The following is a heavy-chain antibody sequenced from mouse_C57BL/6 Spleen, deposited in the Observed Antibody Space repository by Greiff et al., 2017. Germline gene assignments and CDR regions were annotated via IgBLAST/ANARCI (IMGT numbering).Heavy chain of an antibody. CDR1: GYAFSSSW. V-gene: IGHV1-82*01. Sequence: QVQLQQSGPELVKPGASVKISCKASGYAFSSSWMNWVKQRPGKGLEWIGRIYPGDGDTNYNGKFKGKATLTADKSSSTAYMQLSSLTSEDSAVYCCARSLYDGYPFAYWGQGTLVTVSA. J-gene: IGHJ3*01. CDR3: ARSLYDGYPFAY. D-gene: IGHD2-3*01. CDR2: IYPGDGDT.